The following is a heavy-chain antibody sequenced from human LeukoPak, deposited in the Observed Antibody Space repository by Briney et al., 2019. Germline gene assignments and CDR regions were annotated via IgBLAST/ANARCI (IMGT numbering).Heavy chain of an antibody. V-gene: IGHV4-59*01. Sequence: PSETLSLTCTVSGGSISSYYWSWIRQPPGKGLEWIGYIYYSGSTNYNPSLKSRVTISVDTSKNQFSLKLSSVTAADTAVYYCARGRSDRYSGSATGPFDYWGQGTLVTVSS. CDR1: GGSISSYY. CDR2: IYYSGST. J-gene: IGHJ4*02. CDR3: ARGRSDRYSGSATGPFDY. D-gene: IGHD1-26*01.